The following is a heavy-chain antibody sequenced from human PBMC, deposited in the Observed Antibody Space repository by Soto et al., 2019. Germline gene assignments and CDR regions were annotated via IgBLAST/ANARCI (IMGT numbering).Heavy chain of an antibody. CDR1: GGSISSGGYY. V-gene: IGHV4-31*03. J-gene: IGHJ5*02. CDR3: ARTYYDFWSGYKALDFGNWFDP. CDR2: IYYSGST. D-gene: IGHD3-3*01. Sequence: SETLSLTCTVSGGSISSGGYYWSWIRQHPGKGLEWIGYIYYSGSTYYNPSLKSRVTISVDTSKNQFSLKLSSVTAADTAVYYCARTYYDFWSGYKALDFGNWFDPWGQGTLVTVSS.